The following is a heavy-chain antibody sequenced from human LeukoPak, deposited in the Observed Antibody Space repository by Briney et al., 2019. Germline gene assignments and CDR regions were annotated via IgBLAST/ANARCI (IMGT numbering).Heavy chain of an antibody. V-gene: IGHV3-23*01. CDR2: ISGSGGST. CDR1: GFTFSSYA. Sequence: GGSLRLSCAASGFTFSSYAMSWVRQAPGKGLEWVSAISGSGGSTYYADSVKGRFTISRDNSKNTLYLQMNSLRAEDTAVYYCAKDRYCSSTSCYGFRPGVLDYWGQGTLVTVSS. D-gene: IGHD2-2*01. J-gene: IGHJ4*02. CDR3: AKDRYCSSTSCYGFRPGVLDY.